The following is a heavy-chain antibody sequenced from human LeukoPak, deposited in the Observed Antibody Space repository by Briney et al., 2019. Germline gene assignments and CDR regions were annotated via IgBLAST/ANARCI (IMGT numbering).Heavy chain of an antibody. V-gene: IGHV3-23*01. CDR2: ISGSGGST. CDR1: GFTFSSYA. D-gene: IGHD5-24*01. CDR3: AKDKAVEMATMFDY. J-gene: IGHJ4*02. Sequence: GGSLRLSCAASGFTFSSYAMSWVRQAPGKGLEWVSAISGSGGSTYYADSVKGRFTISSDNSKNTLYLQMNSLRAEDTAVYYCAKDKAVEMATMFDYWGQGTLVTVSS.